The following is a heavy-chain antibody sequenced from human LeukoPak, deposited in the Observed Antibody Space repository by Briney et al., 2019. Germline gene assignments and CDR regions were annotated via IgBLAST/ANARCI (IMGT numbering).Heavy chain of an antibody. CDR3: ARSWRFGDLSALEKYNWFDP. V-gene: IGHV1-46*01. J-gene: IGHJ5*02. D-gene: IGHD3-10*01. CDR1: GYTFTGHY. CDR2: INPSGGST. Sequence: ASVKVSCKASGYTFTGHYMHWVRQAPGQGLEWMGIINPSGGSTSYAQKFQGRVTMTRDTSTSTVYMDLSSLRSEDTAVYYCARSWRFGDLSALEKYNWFDPWGQGTLVTVSS.